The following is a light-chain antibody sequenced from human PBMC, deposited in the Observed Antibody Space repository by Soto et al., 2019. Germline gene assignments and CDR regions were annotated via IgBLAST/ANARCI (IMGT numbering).Light chain of an antibody. CDR3: QHYNSYSPGT. Sequence: DIQMTQTPATLSAFAGARVTVTCRASQSVSSWVAWYQEKPGRGPKLLIYDASTWQSGVTSRFIGSGSGTEFTLTITSLLPDDFATYYCQHYNSYSPGTFGQGTRVEVK. V-gene: IGKV1-5*01. CDR1: QSVSSW. J-gene: IGKJ1*01. CDR2: DAS.